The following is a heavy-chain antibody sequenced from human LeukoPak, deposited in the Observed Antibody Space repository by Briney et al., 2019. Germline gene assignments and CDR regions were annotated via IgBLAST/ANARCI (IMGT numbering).Heavy chain of an antibody. J-gene: IGHJ4*02. CDR1: GFTFSTYS. CDR3: ARDITMIVVVTPSLDY. CDR2: ISTSSSYI. V-gene: IGHV3-21*01. D-gene: IGHD3-22*01. Sequence: PGGSLRLSCAASGFTFSTYSMNWVRQAPGKGLEWVSSISTSSSYIYYADSVKGRFTISRDNAKNSLYLQLNSLRAEDTAVYYCARDITMIVVVTPSLDYWGQGTLVTVSS.